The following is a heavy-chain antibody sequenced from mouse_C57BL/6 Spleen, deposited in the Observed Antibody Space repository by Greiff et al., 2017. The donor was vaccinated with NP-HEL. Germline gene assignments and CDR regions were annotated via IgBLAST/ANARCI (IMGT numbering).Heavy chain of an antibody. CDR3: ARDDGNYDY. Sequence: VQLQQSGPELVKPGASVKISCKASGYTFTDYYMNWVKQSHGKSLEWIGDINPNNGGTSYNQKFKGKATLTVDKSSSTAYMELRSLTSEDSAVYYCARDDGNYDYWGQGTTLTVSS. V-gene: IGHV1-26*01. D-gene: IGHD2-3*01. J-gene: IGHJ2*01. CDR2: INPNNGGT. CDR1: GYTFTDYY.